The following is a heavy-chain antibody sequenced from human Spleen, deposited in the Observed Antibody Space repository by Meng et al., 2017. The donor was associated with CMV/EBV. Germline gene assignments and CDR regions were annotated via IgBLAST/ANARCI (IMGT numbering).Heavy chain of an antibody. CDR2: ISGYNGNT. J-gene: IGHJ6*02. Sequence: ASVKVSCKASGYTFTSYGINWVRQAPGQGLEWMGWISGYNGNTNYAQKLQGRVTMTTDTSTSTAYMEPRSLRTDDTAVYYCARVIAAAGNYYYYGMDVWGQGTTVTVSS. V-gene: IGHV1-18*01. CDR3: ARVIAAAGNYYYYGMDV. CDR1: GYTFTSYG. D-gene: IGHD6-13*01.